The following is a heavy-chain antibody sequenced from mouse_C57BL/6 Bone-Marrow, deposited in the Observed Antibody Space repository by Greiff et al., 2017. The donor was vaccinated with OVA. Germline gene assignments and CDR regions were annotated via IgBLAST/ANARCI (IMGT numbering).Heavy chain of an antibody. CDR1: GYAFTNYL. J-gene: IGHJ4*01. CDR2: INPGSGGP. Sequence: QVQLKESGAELVRPGTSVKVSCKASGYAFTNYLIEWVKQRPGQGLEWIGVINPGSGGPNYNEKFKGKATLTADKSSSTAYMQLSSLTSEDSAVYFCESTLNPLDYWCQGTSVTVSS. CDR3: ESTLNPLDY. V-gene: IGHV1-54*01.